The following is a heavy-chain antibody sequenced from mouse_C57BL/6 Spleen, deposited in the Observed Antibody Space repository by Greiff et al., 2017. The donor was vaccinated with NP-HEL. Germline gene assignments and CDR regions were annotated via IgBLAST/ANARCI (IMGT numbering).Heavy chain of an antibody. V-gene: IGHV3-6*01. J-gene: IGHJ3*01. CDR2: ISYDGSN. D-gene: IGHD1-1*01. CDR3: AREGITTVVEAY. Sequence: VQLQQSGPGLVKPSQSLSLTCSVTGYSITSGYYWNWIRQFPGNKLEWMGYISYDGSNNYNPSLKNRISITRDTSKNQFFLKLNSVTTEDTATYYCAREGITTVVEAYWGQGTLVTVPA. CDR1: GYSITSGYY.